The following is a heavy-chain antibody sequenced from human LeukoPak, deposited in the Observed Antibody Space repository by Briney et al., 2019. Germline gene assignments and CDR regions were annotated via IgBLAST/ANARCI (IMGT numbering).Heavy chain of an antibody. V-gene: IGHV4-59*01. CDR2: VYYSGST. CDR1: GGSISSYY. CDR3: ASRSLGTVAFDY. D-gene: IGHD6-19*01. Sequence: KSSETLSLTCTVSGGSISSYYWSWIRQPPGKGLEWIGYVYYSGSTNYNPSLKSRVTISVDTSKNQFSLKLSAVTAADTAVYYCASRSLGTVAFDYWGQGTLVTVSS. J-gene: IGHJ4*02.